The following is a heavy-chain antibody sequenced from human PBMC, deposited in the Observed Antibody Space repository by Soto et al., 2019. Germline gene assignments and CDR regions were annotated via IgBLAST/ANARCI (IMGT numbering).Heavy chain of an antibody. CDR2: INSSSSDS. D-gene: IGHD2-8*01. V-gene: IGHV1-2*02. CDR1: GYTFTGYT. J-gene: IGHJ4*02. CDR3: GTEMATIKGFFDK. Sequence: QAHLVQSGAEVKKPGASVKVSCKASGYTFTGYTFHWVRQAPGQGLEWMAWINSSSSDSSFAPKIQGRVTVTMDAPSSTAYTELTRLRSDDTAVYYCGTEMATIKGFFDKWGQGTPVAVSS.